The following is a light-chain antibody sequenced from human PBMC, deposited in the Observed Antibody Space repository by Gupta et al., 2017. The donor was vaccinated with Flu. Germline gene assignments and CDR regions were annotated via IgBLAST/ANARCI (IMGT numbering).Light chain of an antibody. Sequence: DIQMTQSPSTLSASVGDRVTITCRASQSISSRLTWYQQKPGKALKLLIYKASTLESGVPSRFSGSGSGTEFTLTISSLQPDDFATYYCQQYDTYWTFGQGTKVEIK. CDR1: QSISSR. CDR3: QQYDTYWT. CDR2: KAS. J-gene: IGKJ1*01. V-gene: IGKV1-5*03.